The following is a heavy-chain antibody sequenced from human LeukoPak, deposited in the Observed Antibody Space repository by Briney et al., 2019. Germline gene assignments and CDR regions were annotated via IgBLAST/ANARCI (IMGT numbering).Heavy chain of an antibody. CDR2: ISGGGERT. J-gene: IGHJ1*01. V-gene: IGHV3-43*02. CDR1: GFTFDDYA. Sequence: GGSLRLSCAASGFTFDDYAIDWVRQAPGKGLEWVSLISGGGERTYYTESVKGRFTISRDNSKSTLYLQMNSLRSEDTAFYFCATTPGEGSEYFQYWGRGTLVTVSS. CDR3: ATTPGEGSEYFQY. D-gene: IGHD3-10*01.